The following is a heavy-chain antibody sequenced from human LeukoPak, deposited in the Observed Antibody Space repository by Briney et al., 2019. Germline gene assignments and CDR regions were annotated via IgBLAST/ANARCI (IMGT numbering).Heavy chain of an antibody. V-gene: IGHV3-74*01. D-gene: IGHD4-17*01. J-gene: IGHJ4*02. CDR2: IQSDGSTT. CDR3: PREAAVPNTVFDY. CDR1: GFTLGNYW. Sequence: GGSLRLSCAASGFTLGNYWMHWVRHAPGKGLVWVSRIQSDGSTTTYADSVKGRFTISRDNAKNTLYLQMNSLRAEDTAVYYCPREAAVPNTVFDYWGQGSLVTVSS.